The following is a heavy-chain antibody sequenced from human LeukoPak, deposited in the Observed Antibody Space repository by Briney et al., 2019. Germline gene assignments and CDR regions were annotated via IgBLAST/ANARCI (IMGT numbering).Heavy chain of an antibody. V-gene: IGHV3-23*01. J-gene: IGHJ4*02. D-gene: IGHD5-18*01. Sequence: GGSLRLSCAASGFPFSNYAMSWVRQAPGKGLEWVSSLISSGTTTYYADSVKGRFTISRDNSKNTVHLQMDSLRAEDSAVYYCTKNAGYSYGLYYFDYWGQGTLVTVSS. CDR3: TKNAGYSYGLYYFDY. CDR1: GFPFSNYA. CDR2: LISSGTTT.